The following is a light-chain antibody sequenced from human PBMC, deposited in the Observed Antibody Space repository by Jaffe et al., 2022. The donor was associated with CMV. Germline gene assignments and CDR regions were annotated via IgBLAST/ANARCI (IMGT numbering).Light chain of an antibody. V-gene: IGLV3-1*01. CDR2: QDT. Sequence: SYELTQPPSLSVSPGQTASIPCSGSKLGDKYTSWYQQKPGQSPVVVIYQDTKRPSGIPARFSASNSGNTATLTISGTQAMDEADYYCQVWDTSTVIFGGGTKLTVL. J-gene: IGLJ2*01. CDR1: KLGDKY. CDR3: QVWDTSTVI.